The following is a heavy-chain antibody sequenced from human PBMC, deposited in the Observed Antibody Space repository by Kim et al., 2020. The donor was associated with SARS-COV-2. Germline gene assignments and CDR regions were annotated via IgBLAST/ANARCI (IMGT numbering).Heavy chain of an antibody. CDR3: ARLKKTLDPGMVRGQNQEPHSPRNDY. J-gene: IGHJ4*02. Sequence: ASVKVSCKASGYTFTSYDINWVRQATGQGLEWMGWMNPNSGNTGYAQKFQGRVTMTRNTSISTAYMELSSLRSEDTAVYYCARLKKTLDPGMVRGQNQEPHSPRNDYWGQGTMVTVSS. D-gene: IGHD3-10*01. CDR2: MNPNSGNT. CDR1: GYTFTSYD. V-gene: IGHV1-8*01.